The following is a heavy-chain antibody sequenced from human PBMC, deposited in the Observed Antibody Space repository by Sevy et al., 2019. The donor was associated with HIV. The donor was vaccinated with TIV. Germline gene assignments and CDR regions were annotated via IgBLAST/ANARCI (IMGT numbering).Heavy chain of an antibody. V-gene: IGHV3-15*01. CDR2: IKSKADGGTT. Sequence: GGSLRLSCAASGFTFSIAWMSWVRQAPGKGLEWVGRIKSKADGGTTDYTAPVKGRFTISRDDSKNTLYLHINTLKTEDTAVYYCTTLAAAELGVLSLHWGQGTLVTVSS. J-gene: IGHJ4*02. CDR3: TTLAAAELGVLSLH. CDR1: GFTFSIAW. D-gene: IGHD6-13*01.